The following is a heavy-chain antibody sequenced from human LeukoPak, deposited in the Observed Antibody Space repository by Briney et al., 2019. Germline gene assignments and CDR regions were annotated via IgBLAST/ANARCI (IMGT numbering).Heavy chain of an antibody. CDR3: ARVGTYGSGSYLSWLDY. Sequence: PSKTLPLTCTVSGGSISNYYWSWIRQPPGKGLEWIVYIYYSGSTNYKPSLKSRITISVDTSKNQFSLKLSSVTAADTAVYYCARVGTYGSGSYLSWLDYWGQGTLVTVSS. CDR2: IYYSGST. CDR1: GGSISNYY. D-gene: IGHD3-10*01. V-gene: IGHV4-59*01. J-gene: IGHJ4*02.